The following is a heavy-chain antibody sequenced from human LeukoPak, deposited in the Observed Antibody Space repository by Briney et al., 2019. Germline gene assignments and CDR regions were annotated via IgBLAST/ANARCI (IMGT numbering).Heavy chain of an antibody. V-gene: IGHV4-4*07. CDR3: ARPLKSPSGDYVWGSYRYYDAFDI. CDR1: GGSISSYY. CDR2: IYTSGST. Sequence: SETLSLTCTVSGGSISSYYWSWIRQPAGKGLEWIGRIYTSGSTNYNPSLKSRVTMSVDTSKNQFSLKLSSVTAADTAVYYCARPLKSPSGDYVWGSYRYYDAFDIWGQGTMVTVSS. J-gene: IGHJ3*02. D-gene: IGHD3-16*02.